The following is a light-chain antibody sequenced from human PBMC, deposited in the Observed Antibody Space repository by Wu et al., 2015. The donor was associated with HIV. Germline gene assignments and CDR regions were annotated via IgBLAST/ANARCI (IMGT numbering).Light chain of an antibody. CDR1: QSISTH. J-gene: IGKJ1*01. CDR2: AAS. CDR3: QQYNKLWT. V-gene: IGKV3-15*01. Sequence: EIVLTQSPATVSVSPGERVTLSCRASQSISTHLARYQQKPGQSPRLLIYAASTRATGIPARFSGSGSGTEFTLTISSLQSEDSAIYYCQQYNKLWTFGPGTKVEIK.